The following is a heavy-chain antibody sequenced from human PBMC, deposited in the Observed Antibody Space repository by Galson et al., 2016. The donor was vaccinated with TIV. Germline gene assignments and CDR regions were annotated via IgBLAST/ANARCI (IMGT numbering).Heavy chain of an antibody. CDR1: GYTFTGYY. D-gene: IGHD4-17*01. CDR2: INPNSGDT. J-gene: IGHJ4*02. CDR3: ARDLSPETTTPFDY. V-gene: IGHV1-2*02. Sequence: SVKVSCKASGYTFTGYYIHYVRQAPGQGLEWMGWINPNSGDTNYAQKFQGRVTMTRDTSISTAYMELSRLRSDDTATYYCARDLSPETTTPFDYWGQGTLVTVSS.